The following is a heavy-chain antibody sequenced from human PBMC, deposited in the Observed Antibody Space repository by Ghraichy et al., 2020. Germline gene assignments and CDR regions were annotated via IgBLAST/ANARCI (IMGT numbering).Heavy chain of an antibody. CDR1: GFTFSSYA. CDR3: AKGAPGRLRLGELSYFDY. V-gene: IGHV3-23*01. Sequence: GESLNISCAASGFTFSSYAMSWVRQAPGKGLEWVSAISGSGGSTYYADSVKGRFTISRDNSKNTLYLQMNSLRAEDTAVYYCAKGAPGRLRLGELSYFDYWGQGTLVTVSS. CDR2: ISGSGGST. J-gene: IGHJ4*02. D-gene: IGHD3-16*02.